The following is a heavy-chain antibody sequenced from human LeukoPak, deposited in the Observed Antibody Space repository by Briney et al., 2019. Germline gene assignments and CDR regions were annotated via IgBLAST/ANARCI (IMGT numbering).Heavy chain of an antibody. CDR3: ARGPGTTSGYYYYYMDV. CDR2: IYSGGST. J-gene: IGHJ6*03. Sequence: GGSLRLSCAASGFTVSSNYMSWVRQAPGKGLEWVSVIYSGGSTYYADSVKGRFTISRDNSKNTPYLQMNSLRAEDTAVYYCARGPGTTSGYYYYYMDVWGKGTTVTVSS. D-gene: IGHD1-7*01. CDR1: GFTVSSNY. V-gene: IGHV3-66*01.